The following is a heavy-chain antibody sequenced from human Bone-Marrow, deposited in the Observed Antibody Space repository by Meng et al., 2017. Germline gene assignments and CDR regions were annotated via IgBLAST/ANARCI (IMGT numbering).Heavy chain of an antibody. V-gene: IGHV3-23*01. CDR2: ISGSGAST. Sequence: GGSLRLSCAGSGFTVSNYAMNWVRQAPGKGLEWVSSISGSGASTYYADSVKGRFTISRDNSKNTLYLQMNSLRGEDTAVYYCAKGEARSRTGGVFYFDYWGQGTPVTVSS. D-gene: IGHD2-8*02. J-gene: IGHJ4*02. CDR3: AKGEARSRTGGVFYFDY. CDR1: GFTVSNYA.